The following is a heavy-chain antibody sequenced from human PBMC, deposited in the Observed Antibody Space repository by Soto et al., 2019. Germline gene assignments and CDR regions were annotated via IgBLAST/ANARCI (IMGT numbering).Heavy chain of an antibody. CDR1: GYTFTSYY. D-gene: IGHD3-22*01. V-gene: IGHV1-46*01. J-gene: IGHJ4*02. CDR2: INPSGGST. Sequence: QVQLVQSGAEVKKTGASVKVSCKASGYTFTSYYMHWVRQAPGQGLEWMGIINPSGGSTSYAQNSLGRVNMTRDTATRTVYMELSSLSSKDTAVYYCARLGSGYSNDFDYWGQGTLVTVSS. CDR3: ARLGSGYSNDFDY.